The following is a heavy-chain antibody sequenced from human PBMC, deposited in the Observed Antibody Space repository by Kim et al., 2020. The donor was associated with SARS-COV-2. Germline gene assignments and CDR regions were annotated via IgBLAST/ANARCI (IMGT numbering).Heavy chain of an antibody. CDR1: GFTFSSYA. J-gene: IGHJ6*02. D-gene: IGHD2-15*01. CDR3: AKDQGGYCSGGSCYSEGQYYYYYYGMDV. Sequence: GGSLRLSCAASGFTFSSYAMSWVRQAPGKGLEWVSAISGSGGSTYYADSVKGRFTISRDNSKNTLYLQMNSLRAEDTAVYYCAKDQGGYCSGGSCYSEGQYYYYYYGMDVWGQGTTVTVSS. CDR2: ISGSGGST. V-gene: IGHV3-23*01.